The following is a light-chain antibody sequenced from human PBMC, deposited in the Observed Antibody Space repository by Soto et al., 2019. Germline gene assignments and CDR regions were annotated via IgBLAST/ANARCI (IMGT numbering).Light chain of an antibody. CDR2: KAS. CDR3: QQYNTYWT. Sequence: IPMTQSPSTLSGPIGDRVTITCRASQTISSWLAWYQQKPGKAPKLLIYKASTLKSGVPSRFSGSGSGTEFTLTISSLQPDDCATYYCQQYNTYWTFGQGTKVDIK. V-gene: IGKV1-5*03. J-gene: IGKJ1*01. CDR1: QTISSW.